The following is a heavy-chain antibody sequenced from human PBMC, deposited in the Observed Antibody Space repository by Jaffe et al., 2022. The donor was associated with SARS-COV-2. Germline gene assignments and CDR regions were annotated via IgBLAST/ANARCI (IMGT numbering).Heavy chain of an antibody. Sequence: EVQLVESGGGLVQPGGSLRLSCAASGFTFSSYWMSWVRQAPGKGLEWVANIKQDGSEKYYVDSVKGRFTISRDNAKNSLYLQMNSLRAEDTAVYYCARNSGSYSDWFDPWGQGTLVTVSS. CDR3: ARNSGSYSDWFDP. CDR2: IKQDGSEK. D-gene: IGHD1-26*01. J-gene: IGHJ5*02. V-gene: IGHV3-7*01. CDR1: GFTFSSYW.